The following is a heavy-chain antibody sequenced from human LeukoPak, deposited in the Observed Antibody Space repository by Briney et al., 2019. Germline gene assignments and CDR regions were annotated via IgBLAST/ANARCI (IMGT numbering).Heavy chain of an antibody. J-gene: IGHJ4*02. V-gene: IGHV3-30-3*01. CDR3: ARALDEGARFDY. CDR2: ISYDGSNK. CDR1: GFTFSTYA. Sequence: GGSLRLSCTASGFTFSTYAMHWVRQAPGKGLEWVAVISYDGSNKYYADSVKGRFTISRDNSKNTLYLQMNSLRAEDTAVYYCARALDEGARFDYWGQGTLVTVSS.